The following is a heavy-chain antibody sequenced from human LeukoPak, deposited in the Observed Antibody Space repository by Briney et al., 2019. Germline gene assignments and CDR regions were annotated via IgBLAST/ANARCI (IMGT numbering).Heavy chain of an antibody. CDR2: IYHSGST. Sequence: SETLSLTCAVSGGSISSGGYSWSWIRQPPGKGLEWIGYIYHSGSTYYNPSLKSRVTISVDTSKNQFSLKLSSVTAADTAVYYCARDGIENYFDYWGQGTLVTVSS. V-gene: IGHV4-30-2*01. CDR3: ARDGIENYFDY. CDR1: GGSISSGGYS. D-gene: IGHD1-1*01. J-gene: IGHJ4*02.